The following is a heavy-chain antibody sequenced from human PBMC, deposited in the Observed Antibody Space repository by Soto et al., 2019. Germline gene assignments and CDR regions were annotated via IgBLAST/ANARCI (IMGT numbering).Heavy chain of an antibody. J-gene: IGHJ6*02. CDR2: IIPIFGTA. V-gene: IGHV1-69*12. D-gene: IGHD4-4*01. CDR1: GGTFSSYA. Sequence: QVQLVQSGAEVKKPGSSVTVSCKASGGTFSSYAISWVRQAPGQGLEWMGGIIPIFGTADYAQKFQGRVTITADESTSTAYLELSSLRSEDTAVYYCATHMTTVGYGYVMDVWGQGTTVTVSS. CDR3: ATHMTTVGYGYVMDV.